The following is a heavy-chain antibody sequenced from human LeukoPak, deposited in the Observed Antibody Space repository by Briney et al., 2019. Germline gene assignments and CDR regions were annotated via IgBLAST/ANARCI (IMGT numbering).Heavy chain of an antibody. CDR1: GFSFSDYY. Sequence: PGGSLRLSCAASGFSFSDYYMSWIRQAPGKGLEWVSYISSSSAYTAYPDSVKGRFTISRDNAKTSLYLQMSSLRAADTAVYYCARSAGYNSGWYAFDIWGQGTMVTVSS. J-gene: IGHJ3*02. D-gene: IGHD6-19*01. CDR3: ARSAGYNSGWYAFDI. V-gene: IGHV3-11*06. CDR2: ISSSSAYT.